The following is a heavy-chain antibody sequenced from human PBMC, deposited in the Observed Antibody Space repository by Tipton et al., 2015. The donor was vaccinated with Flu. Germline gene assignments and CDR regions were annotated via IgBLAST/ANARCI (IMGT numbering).Heavy chain of an antibody. J-gene: IGHJ5*02. Sequence: TLSLTCAVSGDSIGSPYFWGWIRQPPGKGLEWIGNVHQTGSNYYNPSLRSRVTITVDRSKNQFSLRLTSVTAADTAVYYCVRRDYSNYVSEPKNWFDPWGPGTLVTVPS. V-gene: IGHV4-38-2*01. D-gene: IGHD4-11*01. CDR2: VHQTGSN. CDR1: GDSIGSPYF. CDR3: VRRDYSNYVSEPKNWFDP.